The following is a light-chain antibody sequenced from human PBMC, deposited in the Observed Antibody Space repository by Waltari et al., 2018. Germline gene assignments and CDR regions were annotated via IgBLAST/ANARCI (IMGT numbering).Light chain of an antibody. V-gene: IGKV3-20*01. Sequence: DIVLTQSPGTLSLSPGERATLSCRASQSVSSSSLAWYQQKPGQAPRLLIYGASSRAPGIPDRFSGSGSGTDFTLTISRLEPEDFAVYYCQQYGSSSWTFGQGTKVEIK. CDR1: QSVSSSS. CDR3: QQYGSSSWT. J-gene: IGKJ1*01. CDR2: GAS.